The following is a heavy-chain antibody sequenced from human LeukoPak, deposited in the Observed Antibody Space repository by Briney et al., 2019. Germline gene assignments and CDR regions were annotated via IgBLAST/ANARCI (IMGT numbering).Heavy chain of an antibody. V-gene: IGHV4-59*01. CDR2: IYYSGST. CDR1: GGSISGYY. CDR3: ARVAAYCSGGSCYPYYYYGMDV. Sequence: SETLSLTCTVSGGSISGYYWSWIRQPPGKGLEWIGYIYYSGSTNYNPSLKSRVTISVDTSKNQFSLKLSSVTAADTAVYYCARVAAYCSGGSCYPYYYYGMDVWGQGTTVTVSS. D-gene: IGHD2-15*01. J-gene: IGHJ6*02.